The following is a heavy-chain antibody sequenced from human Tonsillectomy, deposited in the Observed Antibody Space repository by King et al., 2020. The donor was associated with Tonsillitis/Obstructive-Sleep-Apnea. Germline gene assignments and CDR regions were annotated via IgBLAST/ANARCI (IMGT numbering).Heavy chain of an antibody. CDR1: GFTFSSYG. CDR2: IWYDGSNK. D-gene: IGHD1/OR15-1a*01. J-gene: IGHJ6*02. V-gene: IGHV3-33*01. CDR3: SRKDVTTPTYYDYGMDV. Sequence: QLVQSGGGVVQPERSLRLSCAASGFTFSSYGMHWVRQAPGKGLEWVALIWYDGSNKYYADSVKGRFTISRDNSKNTLYLQMNSLRAEDTAVYYCSRKDVTTPTYYDYGMDVWGQGTTVTVSS.